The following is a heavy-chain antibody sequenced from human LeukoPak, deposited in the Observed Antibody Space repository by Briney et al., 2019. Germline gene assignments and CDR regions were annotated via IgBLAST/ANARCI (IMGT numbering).Heavy chain of an antibody. D-gene: IGHD3-9*01. CDR3: ARFPYSEGFDY. CDR1: GGSISSYY. Sequence: SETLSLTCTVSGGSISSYYWSWIRQPPGKGLEFIGYIAASGTTKHNPSLKSRVTLSMDTSKNQFSLKLRSVTAADTAVYFCARFPYSEGFDYWGQGTQVIVSS. V-gene: IGHV4-4*08. CDR2: IAASGTT. J-gene: IGHJ4*02.